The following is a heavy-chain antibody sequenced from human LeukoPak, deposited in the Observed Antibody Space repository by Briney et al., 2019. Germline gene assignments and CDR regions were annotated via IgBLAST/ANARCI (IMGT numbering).Heavy chain of an antibody. CDR2: INNSGST. V-gene: IGHV4-4*09. CDR3: ASTKHGREWKGDHDAFDM. CDR1: GDSISSYY. D-gene: IGHD1-1*01. Sequence: SESLSLTCTVSGDSISSYYWNWIRQPPGKGLEWIGEINNSGSTNYNPSLKSRVTISGDMSKNQFSLKLSSLTAADTAVYYCASTKHGREWKGDHDAFDMWGQGTMVTVSS. J-gene: IGHJ3*02.